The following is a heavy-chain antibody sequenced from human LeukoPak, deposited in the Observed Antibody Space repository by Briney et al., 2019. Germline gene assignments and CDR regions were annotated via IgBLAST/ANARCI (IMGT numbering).Heavy chain of an antibody. J-gene: IGHJ4*02. D-gene: IGHD2-2*02. CDR1: GFTFSSYA. CDR2: MSFDVNNN. CDR3: ARGYCTSSSCYNDY. Sequence: QSGGSLRLSCATSGFTFSSYAFHWVRQAPGKGLEWVATMSFDVNNNYYADSVRGRFTISRDNSKNTLYLQMNSLRAEDTAVYSCARGYCTSSSCYNDYWGQGTLVTVSS. V-gene: IGHV3-30*04.